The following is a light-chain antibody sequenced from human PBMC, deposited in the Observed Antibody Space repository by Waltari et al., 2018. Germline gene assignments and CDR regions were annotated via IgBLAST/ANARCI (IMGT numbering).Light chain of an antibody. CDR3: QQHTTYPVT. Sequence: DIQMTQSPSSLSASAGDTVTITCRASQDIRNYVAWYQQKPGKAPKPLIYFASNLETGVPSRFSGSGSETRFTLTISSLQPEDCATYYCQQHTTYPVTFGQGTTLEIK. CDR1: QDIRNY. V-gene: IGKV1-17*01. CDR2: FAS. J-gene: IGKJ2*01.